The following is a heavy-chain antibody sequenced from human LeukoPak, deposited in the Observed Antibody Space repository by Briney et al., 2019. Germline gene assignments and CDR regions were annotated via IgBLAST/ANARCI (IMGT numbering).Heavy chain of an antibody. D-gene: IGHD2-15*01. CDR3: AKDKETGVVAATCFDY. V-gene: IGHV3-23*01. CDR2: ISGSGGST. J-gene: IGHJ4*02. Sequence: PGGSLRLSCAASGFTFSSYAMSWVRQAPGKGLEWVSAISGSGGSTYYADSVKGRFTISRDNSKNTLYLQMNSLRAEDTAVYYCAKDKETGVVAATCFDYWGQGTLVTVSS. CDR1: GFTFSSYA.